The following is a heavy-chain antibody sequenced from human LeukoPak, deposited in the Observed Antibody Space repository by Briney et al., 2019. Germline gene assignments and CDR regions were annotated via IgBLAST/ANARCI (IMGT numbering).Heavy chain of an antibody. CDR1: GYSISSGYY. D-gene: IGHD3-22*01. V-gene: IGHV4-38-2*02. J-gene: IGHJ5*02. Sequence: SETLSLTCTVSGYSISSGYYWGWSRQPPGKGLEWIGNIYHSGSTYYNPSLKSRVTISVDTSKNQFSVKLSSVTAADTAVYYCARYNYYDSSGYSNWFDPWGQGTLVTVSS. CDR2: IYHSGST. CDR3: ARYNYYDSSGYSNWFDP.